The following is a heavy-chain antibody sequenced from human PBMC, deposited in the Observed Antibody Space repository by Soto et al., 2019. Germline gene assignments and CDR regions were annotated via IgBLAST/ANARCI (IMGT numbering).Heavy chain of an antibody. CDR3: AREYVYSSSAGRFDY. CDR2: ISYDGSNK. V-gene: IGHV3-30-3*01. D-gene: IGHD6-6*01. J-gene: IGHJ4*02. CDR1: GFTFSSYA. Sequence: QVQLVESGGGVVQPGRSLRLSCAASGFTFSSYAMHWVRQAPGKGLEWVAVISYDGSNKYYADSVKGRFTISRDNSKNTLYLQMNSLRAEDTAVYYCAREYVYSSSAGRFDYWGQGTLVTVSS.